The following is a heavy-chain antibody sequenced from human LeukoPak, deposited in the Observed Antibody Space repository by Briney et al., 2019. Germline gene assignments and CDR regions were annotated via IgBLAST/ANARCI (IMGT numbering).Heavy chain of an antibody. D-gene: IGHD4-17*01. CDR3: ANLQYGDLPEGDAFDI. Sequence: GGSLRLSCAASGFTFSSYAMSWVRQAPGKGLEWVSAISGSGGSTYYADSVKGRFTISRDNSKNTLYLQMNSLRAEDTAVYYCANLQYGDLPEGDAFDIWGQGTMVTVSS. CDR1: GFTFSSYA. CDR2: ISGSGGST. V-gene: IGHV3-23*01. J-gene: IGHJ3*02.